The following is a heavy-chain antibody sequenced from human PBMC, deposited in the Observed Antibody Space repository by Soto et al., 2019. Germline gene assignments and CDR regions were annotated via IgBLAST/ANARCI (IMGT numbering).Heavy chain of an antibody. CDR2: ISSSSRTI. V-gene: IGHV3-48*01. Sequence: EVQLVESGGGLVQPGGSLRLSCAASGFTFSSYSMNWVRQAPGKGLEWFSYISSSSRTIYYADSVKGRFTISRDNAKNSLYLQMNSLRAEDTAVYYCAREDHYYASSPKYGMDVWGQGTTVTVSS. CDR1: GFTFSSYS. J-gene: IGHJ6*02. D-gene: IGHD3-22*01. CDR3: AREDHYYASSPKYGMDV.